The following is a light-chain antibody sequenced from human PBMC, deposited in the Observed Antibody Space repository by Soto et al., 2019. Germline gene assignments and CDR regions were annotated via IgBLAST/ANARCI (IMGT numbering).Light chain of an antibody. CDR3: SSYTTSNTRQVV. CDR1: SSDVGGYNY. J-gene: IGLJ1*01. V-gene: IGLV2-14*01. Sequence: QSALTQPASVSGSPGQSITISCTGTSSDVGGYNYVSWYQQHPGKAPKFMIYDVSNRPSGVSNRFSGSKSGNTASPTISGLLAEDEADYYCSSYTTSNTRQVVFGTGTKLTVL. CDR2: DVS.